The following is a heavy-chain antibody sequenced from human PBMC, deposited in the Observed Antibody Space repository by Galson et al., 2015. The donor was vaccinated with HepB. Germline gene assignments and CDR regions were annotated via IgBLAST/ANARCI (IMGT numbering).Heavy chain of an antibody. Sequence: SLRLSCAASGFTFSNAWMSWVRQAPGKGLEWVGRIKSKTDGGTTDYAAPVKGRFTISRDDSKNTLYLQMNSLKTEDTAVYYCTMTVLGNYYGFRRVDYWGQGTLVTVSS. CDR2: IKSKTDGGTT. CDR3: TMTVLGNYYGFRRVDY. D-gene: IGHD3-10*01. J-gene: IGHJ4*02. V-gene: IGHV3-15*01. CDR1: GFTFSNAW.